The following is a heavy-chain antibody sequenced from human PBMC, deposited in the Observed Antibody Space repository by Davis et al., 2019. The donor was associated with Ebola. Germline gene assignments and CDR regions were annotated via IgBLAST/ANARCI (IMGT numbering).Heavy chain of an antibody. CDR3: ARGEIATVIYYYYGMDV. J-gene: IGHJ6*02. CDR2: IYDRGST. D-gene: IGHD4-11*01. V-gene: IGHV4-59*01. Sequence: SETLSLTCTVSGGSISSFSWSWIRQSPGKGLEWIGYIYDRGSTKYNPSLKSRVTISIDTSKNQFSLKLSSVTAADTAVYYCARGEIATVIYYYYGMDVWGQGTTVTVSS. CDR1: GGSISSFS.